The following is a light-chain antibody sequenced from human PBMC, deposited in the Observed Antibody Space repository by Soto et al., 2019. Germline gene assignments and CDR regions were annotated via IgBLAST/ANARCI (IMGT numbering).Light chain of an antibody. CDR3: SSYAGSNNYVI. J-gene: IGLJ2*01. V-gene: IGLV2-8*01. CDR2: EVT. Sequence: QSALTQPPSASGSPGQSVTISCTGTSSDVGGFNYVSWYQQHPGKAPKLIISEVTKRPSGVPDRFSGSKSGSTASLTVSGLQAEDEADYYCSSYAGSNNYVIFGGGTKLTVL. CDR1: SSDVGGFNY.